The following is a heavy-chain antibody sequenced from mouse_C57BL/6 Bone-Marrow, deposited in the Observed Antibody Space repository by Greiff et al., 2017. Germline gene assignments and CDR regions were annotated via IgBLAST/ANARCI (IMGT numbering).Heavy chain of an antibody. J-gene: IGHJ2*01. CDR3: AREGDYKIY. V-gene: IGHV5-4*01. D-gene: IGHD2-12*01. Sequence: EVKLVESGGGLVKPGGSLKLSCAASGFTFSSYAMSWVRQTPEKRLEWVATISDGGSYTYYPDNVKGRFTISRDNAKNNLYLQMSHLKSEDPAMYYGAREGDYKIYWGQGTTLTVSS. CDR1: GFTFSSYA. CDR2: ISDGGSYT.